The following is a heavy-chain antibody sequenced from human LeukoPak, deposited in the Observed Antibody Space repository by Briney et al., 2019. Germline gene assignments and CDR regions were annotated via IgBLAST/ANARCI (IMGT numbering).Heavy chain of an antibody. J-gene: IGHJ4*02. V-gene: IGHV3-23*01. CDR2: ISGSGGST. CDR3: AKGYVWGSYRPYYFDY. CDR1: GFTFSSYA. Sequence: GGSLRLSCAASGFTFSSYAMSWVRQALGKRLEWVSAISGSGGSTYYADSVKGRSTISRDNSKNTLYLQMNSLRAEDTAVYYCAKGYVWGSYRPYYFDYWGQGTLVTVSS. D-gene: IGHD3-16*02.